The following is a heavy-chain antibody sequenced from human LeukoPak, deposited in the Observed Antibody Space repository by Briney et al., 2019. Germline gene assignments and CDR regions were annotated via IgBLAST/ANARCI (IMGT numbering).Heavy chain of an antibody. CDR2: INPNSGGT. Sequence: ASVKVSCKASGYIFTGYYMHWVRQAPGQGLEWMGWINPNSGGTNYARKFQGRVTMTRDTSISTAYMELSRLRSDDTAVYYCARPRYYGSGSYYNADPRFDYWGQGTLVTVSS. D-gene: IGHD3-10*01. CDR1: GYIFTGYY. J-gene: IGHJ4*02. CDR3: ARPRYYGSGSYYNADPRFDY. V-gene: IGHV1-2*02.